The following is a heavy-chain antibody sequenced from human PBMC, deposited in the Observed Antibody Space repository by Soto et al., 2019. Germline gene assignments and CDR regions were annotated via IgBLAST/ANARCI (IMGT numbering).Heavy chain of an antibody. CDR3: ASTYYYDSSGYYYHAYYGMDV. D-gene: IGHD3-22*01. CDR2: IYYSGST. CDR1: GGSVSSGSYY. Sequence: SETLSLTCTVSGGSVSSGSYYWSWIRQPPGKGLEWIGYIYYSGSTYYNPSLKSRVTISVDTSKNQFSLKLSSVTAADTAVYYCASTYYYDSSGYYYHAYYGMDVWGQGTTVT. J-gene: IGHJ6*02. V-gene: IGHV4-30-4*08.